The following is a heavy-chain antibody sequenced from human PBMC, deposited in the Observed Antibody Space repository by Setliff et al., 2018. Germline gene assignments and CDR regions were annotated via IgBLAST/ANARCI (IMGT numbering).Heavy chain of an antibody. J-gene: IGHJ6*03. CDR2: VYSNVGT. CDR1: GGSISSYY. V-gene: IGHV4-4*08. Sequence: SETLSLTCTVSGGSISSYYWSWIRQPPGKGLEWIGRVYSNVGTNFNPSLKGRATLSIDASKKQFSLKLTSVTAADTAVYYCARMSGFSYMDVWGKGTPVTVSS. CDR3: ARMSGFSYMDV. D-gene: IGHD3-3*01.